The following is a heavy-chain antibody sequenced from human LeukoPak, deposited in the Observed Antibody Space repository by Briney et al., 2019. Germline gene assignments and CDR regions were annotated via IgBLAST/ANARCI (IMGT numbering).Heavy chain of an antibody. J-gene: IGHJ6*02. CDR3: AKDRHCSSTSCYGGYYYYYYGMDV. V-gene: IGHV3-30*18. CDR2: ISYDGSNK. D-gene: IGHD2-2*01. Sequence: GRSLRLSCAASGFTFSSYGMHWVRQAPGKGLEWVAVISYDGSNKYYADSVKGRFTISRDNSKNTLYLQMNSLRAEDTAVYYCAKDRHCSSTSCYGGYYYYYYGMDVWGQGTTVTVSS. CDR1: GFTFSSYG.